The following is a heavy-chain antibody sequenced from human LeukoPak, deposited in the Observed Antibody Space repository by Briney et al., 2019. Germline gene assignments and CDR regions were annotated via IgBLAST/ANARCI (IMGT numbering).Heavy chain of an antibody. J-gene: IGHJ4*02. D-gene: IGHD1-26*01. Sequence: PSETLSLTCTVSGYSISSGYYWGWIRQPPGKGLEWIGSIDHSGSTYYNPSLKSRVTISVDTSKNQFSLKLSSVTAADTAVYYCARLSLVGATEFYYFDYWGQGTLVTVSS. CDR3: ARLSLVGATEFYYFDY. CDR2: IDHSGST. CDR1: GYSISSGYY. V-gene: IGHV4-38-2*02.